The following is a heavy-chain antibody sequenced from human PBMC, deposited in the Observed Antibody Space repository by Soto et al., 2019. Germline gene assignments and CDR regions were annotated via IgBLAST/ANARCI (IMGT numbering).Heavy chain of an antibody. D-gene: IGHD3-3*01. CDR3: ARTNYDFWSGSGVGMDV. Sequence: QVQLVQSGAEVKKPGASVKVSCKASGYTFTSYGISWVRQAPGQGLEWMGWISAYNGNTNYAQKLQGRVTMTTDTSESTAYMEMRSLRSDDTAVYYCARTNYDFWSGSGVGMDVWGQGTTVTVSS. CDR2: ISAYNGNT. J-gene: IGHJ6*02. CDR1: GYTFTSYG. V-gene: IGHV1-18*01.